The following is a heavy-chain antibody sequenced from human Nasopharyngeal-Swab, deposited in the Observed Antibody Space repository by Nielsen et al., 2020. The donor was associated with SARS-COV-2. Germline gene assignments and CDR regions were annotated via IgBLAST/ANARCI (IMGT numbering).Heavy chain of an antibody. CDR3: ARDDSSNYDFWSGYYTSFDY. D-gene: IGHD3-3*01. V-gene: IGHV1-18*01. Sequence: ASVKVSCKASGYTFTSYGISWVRQAPGQGLEWMGWISAYYGNTNYAQKLQGRVTMTTDTSTSTAYMELRSLRSADTAVYYCARDDSSNYDFWSGYYTSFDYWGQGTLVTVSS. J-gene: IGHJ4*02. CDR2: ISAYYGNT. CDR1: GYTFTSYG.